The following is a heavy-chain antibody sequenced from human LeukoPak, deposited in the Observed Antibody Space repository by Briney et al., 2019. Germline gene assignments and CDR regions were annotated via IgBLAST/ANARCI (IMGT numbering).Heavy chain of an antibody. CDR2: IYHSGST. D-gene: IGHD3-3*01. CDR3: ARGTISPAFDP. V-gene: IGHV4-30-2*01. CDR1: GGSISSGGYS. J-gene: IGHJ5*02. Sequence: SQTLSLTCAVSGGSISSGGYSWSWIRQPPGTGLEWIGYIYHSGSTYYNPSLKSRVTISVDRSKNQFSLKLSSVTAADTAVYYCARGTISPAFDPWGQGTLVTVSS.